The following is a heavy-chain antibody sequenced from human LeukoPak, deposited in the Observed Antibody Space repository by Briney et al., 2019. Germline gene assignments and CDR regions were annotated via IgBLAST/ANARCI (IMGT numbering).Heavy chain of an antibody. Sequence: TGRSLRLSCAASGFTFDDYAMHWVRQAPGKGLEWVSGISWNSGSIGYADSVKGRFTISRDNAKNSLYLQMNSLRAEDTALYYCAGSSWYGYYWGQGTLVTVSS. J-gene: IGHJ4*02. V-gene: IGHV3-9*01. CDR3: AGSSWYGYY. CDR1: GFTFDDYA. CDR2: ISWNSGSI. D-gene: IGHD6-13*01.